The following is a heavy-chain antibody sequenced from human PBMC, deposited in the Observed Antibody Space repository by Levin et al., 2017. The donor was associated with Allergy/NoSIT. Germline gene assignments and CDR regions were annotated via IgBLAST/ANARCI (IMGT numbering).Heavy chain of an antibody. V-gene: IGHV5-10-1*01. CDR2: IDPSDSYT. CDR1: GYSFTSYW. J-gene: IGHJ6*03. CDR3: ARDGGGLYSSSWREGDYYYYYMDV. Sequence: GGSLRLSCKGSGYSFTSYWISWVRQMPGKGLEWMGRIDPSDSYTNYSPSFQGHVTISADKSISTAYLQWSSLKASDTAMYYCARDGGGLYSSSWREGDYYYYYMDVWGKGTTVTVSS. D-gene: IGHD6-13*01.